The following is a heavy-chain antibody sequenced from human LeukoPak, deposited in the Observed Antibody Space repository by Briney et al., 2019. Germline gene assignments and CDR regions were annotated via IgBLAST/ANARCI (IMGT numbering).Heavy chain of an antibody. V-gene: IGHV1-69*01. J-gene: IGHJ4*02. CDR2: IIPIFGTA. CDR3: ARELLLYDFWSGYYEGPFDY. Sequence: SVKVSCKASGSTFSSYAISWVRQAPGQGLEWMGGIIPIFGTANYAQKFQGRVTITADESTSTAYMELSSLRSEDTAVYYCARELLLYDFWSGYYEGPFDYWGQGTLVTVSS. CDR1: GSTFSSYA. D-gene: IGHD3-3*01.